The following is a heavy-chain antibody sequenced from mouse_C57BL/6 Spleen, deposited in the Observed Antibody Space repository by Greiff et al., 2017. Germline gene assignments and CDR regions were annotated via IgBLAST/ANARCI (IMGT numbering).Heavy chain of an antibody. CDR3: ARAISRAFDY. CDR1: GFTFTDYY. Sequence: EVKLVESGGGLVQPGGSLSLSCAASGFTFTDYYMSWVRQPPGKALEWLGFIRNKANGYTTEYSASVKGLFTISRDNSQSILYLQMNALRAEDSATYYCARAISRAFDYWGQGTTLTVSS. J-gene: IGHJ2*01. V-gene: IGHV7-3*01. D-gene: IGHD3-3*01. CDR2: IRNKANGYTT.